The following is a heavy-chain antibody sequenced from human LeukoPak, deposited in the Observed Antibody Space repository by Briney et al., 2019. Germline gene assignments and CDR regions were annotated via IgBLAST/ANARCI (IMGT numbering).Heavy chain of an antibody. CDR2: IHDTRGT. CDR1: GGSISSSSYY. Sequence: PSETLSLTCTVSGGSISSSSYYWGWIRQPPGKGLEWIGYIHDTRGTNYNPYLKSRVTMSLDTSKNHFSLSLNSVTAADTAVYFCAGGIGYATSPADHLGQGTLVIVSS. V-gene: IGHV4-61*03. CDR3: AGGIGYATSPADH. D-gene: IGHD6-13*01. J-gene: IGHJ5*02.